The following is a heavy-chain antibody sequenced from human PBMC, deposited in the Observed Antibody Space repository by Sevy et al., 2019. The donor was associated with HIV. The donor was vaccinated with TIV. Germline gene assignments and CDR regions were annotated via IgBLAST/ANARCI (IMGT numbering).Heavy chain of an antibody. CDR1: GFTFSSYS. CDR2: ISSSSSYI. J-gene: IGHJ5*02. CDR3: SRDGVGGATFTSWFDP. V-gene: IGHV3-21*01. Sequence: GGSLRLSCAASGFTFSSYSMNWVRQAPGKGLEWVSSISSSSSYIYYADSVKGRFTISRDNAKNSLYLQMNSLRAEDTAVYYWSRDGVGGATFTSWFDPWGQGTLVTVSS. D-gene: IGHD1-26*01.